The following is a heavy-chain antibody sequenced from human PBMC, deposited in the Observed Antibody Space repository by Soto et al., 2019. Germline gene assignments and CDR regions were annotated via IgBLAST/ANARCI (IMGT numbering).Heavy chain of an antibody. CDR3: ARDLWGYCGADCYPLDV. D-gene: IGHD2-21*02. CDR1: GGSMIRYY. Sequence: ETLSLTCTVSGGSMIRYYWSWIRQPPGKGLEWIGYMYNTGSTIYNPSLKSRVTISVDTSKNQFSLKLNSVTAADTAVYYCARDLWGYCGADCYPLDVWGQGTTVTVSS. V-gene: IGHV4-59*01. CDR2: MYNTGST. J-gene: IGHJ6*02.